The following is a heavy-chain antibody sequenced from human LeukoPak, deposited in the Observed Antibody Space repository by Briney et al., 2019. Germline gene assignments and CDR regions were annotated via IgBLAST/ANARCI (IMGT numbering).Heavy chain of an antibody. CDR1: GFTLSNYS. CDR3: AKDGDRYYHGSGSIDY. CDR2: ISGSGGST. Sequence: PGESLRLSCAASGFTLSNYSMSWVRQAPGKGLEWVSAISGSGGSTYYADSVKGRFTISRDNSKNTLYLQMNSLRAEDTAVYYCAKDGDRYYHGSGSIDYWGQGTLVTVSS. V-gene: IGHV3-23*01. J-gene: IGHJ4*02. D-gene: IGHD3-10*01.